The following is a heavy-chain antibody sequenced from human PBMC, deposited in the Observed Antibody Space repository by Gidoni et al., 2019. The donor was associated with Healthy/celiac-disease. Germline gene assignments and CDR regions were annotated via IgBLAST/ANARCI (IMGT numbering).Heavy chain of an antibody. CDR3: AKVTRRDGSSSDY. CDR2: ISGSGGST. CDR1: GFTFSSYA. Sequence: EVQLLESGGGLVQPGGSLRRSCAASGFTFSSYAMSWVRQAPGKGLEWVSAISGSGGSTYYADSVKGRFTISRDNSKNTLYLQMNSLRAEDTAVYYCAKVTRRDGSSSDYWGQGTLVTVSS. V-gene: IGHV3-23*01. D-gene: IGHD6-6*01. J-gene: IGHJ4*02.